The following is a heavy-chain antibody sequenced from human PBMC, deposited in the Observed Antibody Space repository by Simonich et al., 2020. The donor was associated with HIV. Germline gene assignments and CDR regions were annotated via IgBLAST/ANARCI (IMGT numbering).Heavy chain of an antibody. CDR2: ISSSISYI. J-gene: IGHJ4*02. D-gene: IGHD6-19*01. V-gene: IGHV3-21*01. CDR3: ARDQVASIAVAFDY. CDR1: GFTFSSYS. Sequence: EVQLVESGGGLVKPGGSLRLSCAASGFTFSSYSMNWVRQAPGKGLGWVSSISSSISYIYYADSVKGRFTISRDNAKNSLYLQMNSLRAEDTAVYYCARDQVASIAVAFDYWGQGTLVTVSS.